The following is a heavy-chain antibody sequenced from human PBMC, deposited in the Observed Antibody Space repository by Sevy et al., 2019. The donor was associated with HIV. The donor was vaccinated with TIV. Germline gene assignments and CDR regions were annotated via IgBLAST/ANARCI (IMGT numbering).Heavy chain of an antibody. D-gene: IGHD3-10*01. Sequence: GGSLRLSCAASGFTFSSSGMHWLRQAPGNGLEWVTFIGHDANNQQYADSVKGRFAISRDNSKHTIYLQMHSLRVEDTAVYYCAKDLWYCMDVWGKGTTVTVSS. V-gene: IGHV3-30*02. CDR1: GFTFSSSG. J-gene: IGHJ6*03. CDR3: AKDLWYCMDV. CDR2: IGHDANNQ.